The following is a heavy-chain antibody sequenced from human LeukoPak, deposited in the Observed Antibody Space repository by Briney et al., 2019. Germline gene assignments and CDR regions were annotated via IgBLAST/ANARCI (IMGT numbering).Heavy chain of an antibody. V-gene: IGHV3-30-3*01. CDR1: GFTFRSFP. CDR2: ISSDGSNY. CDR3: AKEYSSSSLYYYYYMDV. D-gene: IGHD6-6*01. J-gene: IGHJ6*03. Sequence: GRSLRLSCAASGFTFRSFPMHWVRQIPGKGLEWVATISSDGSNYFYTDSVKGRFTISRDNSKNTLYLQMSSLRGEDTAVYYCAKEYSSSSLYYYYYMDVWGKGTTVTVSS.